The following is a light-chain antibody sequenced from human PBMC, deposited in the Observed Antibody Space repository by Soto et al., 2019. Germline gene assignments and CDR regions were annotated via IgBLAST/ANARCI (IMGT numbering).Light chain of an antibody. CDR3: QQYFRWPPWT. CDR1: QSVSTD. CDR2: GAS. V-gene: IGKV3-15*01. J-gene: IGKJ1*01. Sequence: VVTQFSATLSVSPGGGVTLFGRASQSVSTDLAWYQQKPGQAPRLLIYGASIRAIGVPDRFSGSGSGTDFTFTISSLQSEDSAIYYCQQYFRWPPWTFGQGTKVDIK.